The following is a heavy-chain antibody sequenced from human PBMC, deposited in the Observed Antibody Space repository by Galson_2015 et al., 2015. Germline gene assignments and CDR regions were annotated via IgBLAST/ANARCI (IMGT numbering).Heavy chain of an antibody. D-gene: IGHD2-2*01. CDR2: IWYDGSNK. V-gene: IGHV3-33*01. Sequence: SLRLSCAASGFTFSSYGMHWVRQAPGKGLEWVAVIWYDGSNKYYADSVKGRFTISRDNSKNTLYLQMNSLRAEDTAVYYCARDPHPEGTSCYAYWGQGTLVTVSS. CDR3: ARDPHPEGTSCYAY. CDR1: GFTFSSYG. J-gene: IGHJ4*02.